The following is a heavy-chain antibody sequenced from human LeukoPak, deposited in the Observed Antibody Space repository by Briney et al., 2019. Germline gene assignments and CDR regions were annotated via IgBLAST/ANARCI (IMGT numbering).Heavy chain of an antibody. Sequence: SGPALVKPTQTLTLTCTFSGFSLATSGMSGSWIRRPSGKAQESLARIDWADDKYYSTSLRTRLTISKDTSKNHVVLTMTNMDPVDTATYYCARIRLSGYEVDYWGQGTRVTVSS. V-gene: IGHV2-70*11. CDR1: GFSLATSGMS. J-gene: IGHJ4*02. D-gene: IGHD5-12*01. CDR2: IDWADDK. CDR3: ARIRLSGYEVDY.